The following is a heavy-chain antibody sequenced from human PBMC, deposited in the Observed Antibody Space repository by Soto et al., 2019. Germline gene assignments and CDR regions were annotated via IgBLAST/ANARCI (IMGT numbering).Heavy chain of an antibody. J-gene: IGHJ6*03. D-gene: IGHD7-27*01. CDR2: FDPEDGET. CDR1: GYTLTELS. CDR3: ATRTGAYYYYYYMDV. V-gene: IGHV1-24*01. Sequence: ASVKVSCKVSGYTLTELSMHWVRQAPGKGLEWMGGFDPEDGETIYAQKFQGRVTMTEDTSTDTAYMELSSLRSEDTAVYYCATRTGAYYYYYYMDVWGKGTTVTVSS.